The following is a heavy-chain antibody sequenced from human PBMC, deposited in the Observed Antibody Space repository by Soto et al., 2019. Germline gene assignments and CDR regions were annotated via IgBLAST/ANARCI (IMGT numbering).Heavy chain of an antibody. CDR2: IKTKNEGAST. V-gene: IGHV3-15*07. Sequence: EVQLVESGGGLVKPGESLRLSCTASGFSFSSAWMNWVRQAPGKGLEWVGRIKTKNEGASTQYPAPVKGRFTISRDDSRNTLSLQLSSLKIEDTGVYYCTTGSSEGYWGQGTRVTVSS. J-gene: IGHJ4*02. CDR3: TTGSSEGY. CDR1: GFSFSSAW.